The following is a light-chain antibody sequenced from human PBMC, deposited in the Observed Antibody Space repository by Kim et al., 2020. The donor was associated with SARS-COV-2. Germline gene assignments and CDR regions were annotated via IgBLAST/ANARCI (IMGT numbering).Light chain of an antibody. CDR3: HQYNNWPLT. J-gene: IGKJ4*01. CDR1: QSVSSN. CDR2: DAS. V-gene: IGKV3-15*01. Sequence: MSPGERATLSCRASQSVSSNLAWYQQKPGQAPRLLIYDASTRATGIPSRFSGSGSGTQFTLTISSLQSEDFAVYYCHQYNNWPLTFGGGTKVDIK.